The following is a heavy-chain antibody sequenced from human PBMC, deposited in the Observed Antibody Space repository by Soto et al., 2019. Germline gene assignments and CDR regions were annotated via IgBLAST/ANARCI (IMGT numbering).Heavy chain of an antibody. CDR1: GFTFSSYG. V-gene: IGHV3-30*03. Sequence: QVQLVESGGGVVPPGRSLRLSCAASGFTFSSYGMHWVRQAPGKGLEWVAVISYDVGNKYYADSVKGRFTISRDNSKNTLYLQMNSLRAEDTAVYYCAWDSSSDYYYYGMDVWVQGTTVTVSS. CDR2: ISYDVGNK. CDR3: AWDSSSDYYYYGMDV. D-gene: IGHD6-6*01. J-gene: IGHJ6*02.